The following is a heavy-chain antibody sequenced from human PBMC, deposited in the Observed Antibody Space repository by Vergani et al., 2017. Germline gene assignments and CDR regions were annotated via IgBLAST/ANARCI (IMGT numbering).Heavy chain of an antibody. J-gene: IGHJ6*03. CDR2: IYYSGST. CDR3: AVGGAGYSYGYYYYYYMDV. CDR1: GGSISSYY. V-gene: IGHV4-59*01. D-gene: IGHD5-18*01. Sequence: QVQLQESGPGLVKPSETLSLTCTVSGGSISSYYWSWIRQPPGKGVEWIGYIYYSGSTNYNPSLKSRVTISVDTSKNQFSLKLSSVTAAATAVYYCAVGGAGYSYGYYYYYYMDVWGKGTTVTVSS.